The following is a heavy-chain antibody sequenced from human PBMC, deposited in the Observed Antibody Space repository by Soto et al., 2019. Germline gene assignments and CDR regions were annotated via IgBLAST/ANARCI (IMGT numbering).Heavy chain of an antibody. V-gene: IGHV3-66*01. Sequence: GALRLSCAAYGFTVSSNYMTWVRQAPGKGLEGVSVIYGGGITNYADSVKGRFTISRDNSKNTLYLQMNSLRAEDTAVYYCAKGGNEQHDYWGQGTLVTVSS. CDR1: GFTVSSNY. D-gene: IGHD1-1*01. CDR3: AKGGNEQHDY. J-gene: IGHJ4*02. CDR2: IYGGGIT.